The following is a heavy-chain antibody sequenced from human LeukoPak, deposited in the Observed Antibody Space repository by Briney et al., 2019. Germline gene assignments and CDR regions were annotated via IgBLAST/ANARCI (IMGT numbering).Heavy chain of an antibody. CDR1: GGSFSRYY. V-gene: IGHV4-34*01. CDR3: AMTYYYGSGNYSSFDY. J-gene: IGHJ4*02. Sequence: SETLSVTCAVSGGSFSRYYWSWIRQPPGKGLEWIGEINHSGSTNYNPSLKSRVTISVDTSKNQFSLKLTSVTAADTAVYYCAMTYYYGSGNYSSFDYWGQGTLVSV. D-gene: IGHD3-10*01. CDR2: INHSGST.